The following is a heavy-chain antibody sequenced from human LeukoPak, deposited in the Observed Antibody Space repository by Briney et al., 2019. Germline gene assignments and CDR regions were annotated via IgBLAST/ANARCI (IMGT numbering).Heavy chain of an antibody. J-gene: IGHJ6*04. CDR3: ARGYVNYYYGMDV. V-gene: IGHV3-33*08. CDR2: IYYDGTNK. Sequence: GGSLRLSCAASGFTFSSYWMHWVRQAPGKGLVWVAVIYYDGTNKYYADSVKGRFTISSDNSKNTLYLQMNSLRAEDTAVYYCARGYVNYYYGMDVWGKGTTVTVSS. CDR1: GFTFSSYW. D-gene: IGHD5-12*01.